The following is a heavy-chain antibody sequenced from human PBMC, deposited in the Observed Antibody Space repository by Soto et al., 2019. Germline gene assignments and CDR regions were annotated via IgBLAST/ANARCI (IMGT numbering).Heavy chain of an antibody. CDR3: AKAVFHVLTPAANFDY. CDR2: ISGSGGST. D-gene: IGHD3-10*01. CDR1: GFTFSSYA. Sequence: EVQLLESGGGLVQPGGSLRLSCAASGFTFSSYAMSWVRPAPGKGLEWVSAISGSGGSTYYADSVKGRFTISRDNSKNTLYLQMNSLRAEDTAVYYCAKAVFHVLTPAANFDYWGQGTLVTVSS. V-gene: IGHV3-23*01. J-gene: IGHJ4*02.